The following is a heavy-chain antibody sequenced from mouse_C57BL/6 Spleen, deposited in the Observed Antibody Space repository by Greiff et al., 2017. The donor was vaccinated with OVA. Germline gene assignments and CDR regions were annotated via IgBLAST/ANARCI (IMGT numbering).Heavy chain of an antibody. CDR1: GYSITSGYY. Sequence: DVKLQESGPGLVKPSQSLSLTCSVTGYSITSGYYWNWIRQFPGNKLEWMGYISYDGSNNYNPSLKNRISITRDTSKNQFFLKLNSVTTEDTATYYCARQYYDYDLDYWGQGTTLTVSS. CDR2: ISYDGSN. V-gene: IGHV3-6*01. CDR3: ARQYYDYDLDY. D-gene: IGHD2-4*01. J-gene: IGHJ2*01.